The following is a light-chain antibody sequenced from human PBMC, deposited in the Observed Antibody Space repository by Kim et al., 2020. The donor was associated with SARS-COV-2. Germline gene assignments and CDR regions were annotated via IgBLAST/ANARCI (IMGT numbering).Light chain of an antibody. V-gene: IGKV1-6*01. CDR2: GAS. J-gene: IGKJ1*01. Sequence: ASVGDRVTITCRASQGIRNDLGWYQQKPGKAPNLLIFGASTLHSGVPSRFSGSGFVTDFTLTISGLQPEDSAIYYCLQDFNYPRTFGQGTKVDIK. CDR3: LQDFNYPRT. CDR1: QGIRND.